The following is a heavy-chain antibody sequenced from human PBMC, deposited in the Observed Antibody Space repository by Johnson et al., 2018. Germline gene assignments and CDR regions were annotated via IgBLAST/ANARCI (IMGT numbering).Heavy chain of an antibody. V-gene: IGHV3-53*01. Sequence: EVQLVESGGGLIQPGGSLRLTCAASGFTVSSYYMSWVRQAPGKGLEWVSVIYRGGGTYYTESLKGRFPISRDNSKNTLYLQMNSLRAEDTAVYYCARDPGESYWYFDLWGRGTLVTVSS. CDR3: ARDPGESYWYFDL. CDR1: GFTVSSYY. J-gene: IGHJ2*01. CDR2: IYRGGGT.